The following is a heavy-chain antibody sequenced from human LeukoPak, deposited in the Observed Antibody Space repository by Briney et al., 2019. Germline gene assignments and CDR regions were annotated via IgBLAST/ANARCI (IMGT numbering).Heavy chain of an antibody. CDR1: AFTFSDYY. CDR3: ASHVDTAMVSDYFDS. CDR2: ISSSGSIV. J-gene: IGHJ4*02. D-gene: IGHD5-18*01. V-gene: IGHV3-11*01. Sequence: GGSLRLSCAASAFTFSDYYMSWIRQARGKGLEWVSHISSSGSIVYYADSVKGRFTISRDNAKNSLYLQMNSLRAEDTAVYYCASHVDTAMVSDYFDSWGQGTQVTVSS.